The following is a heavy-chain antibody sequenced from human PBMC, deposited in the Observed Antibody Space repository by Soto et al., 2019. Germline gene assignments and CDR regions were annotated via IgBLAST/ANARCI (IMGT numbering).Heavy chain of an antibody. V-gene: IGHV5-51*01. Sequence: PGESLKISCKGSGYSFASHWVAWVRQMPEKGLEWIGTIYPGDSDTKCSPAFRGQVTISADTSVSTAYLQWRSLEATDSAIYYCARYSGSYWHYLDFWGQGTLVTVSS. CDR2: IYPGDSDT. D-gene: IGHD1-26*01. CDR3: ARYSGSYWHYLDF. CDR1: GYSFASHW. J-gene: IGHJ4*02.